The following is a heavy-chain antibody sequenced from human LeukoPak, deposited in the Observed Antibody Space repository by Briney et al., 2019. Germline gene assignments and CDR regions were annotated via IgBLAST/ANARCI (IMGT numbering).Heavy chain of an antibody. CDR3: ARSRSLRFFSSGCDY. V-gene: IGHV3-23*01. CDR1: GFSFDGYA. Sequence: GGSLRLSCAASGFSFDGYALSWVRQAPGKGLEWVSSISASGENTFYTSSVKGRFTISRDNSKNTLFLQMNSLRAEDTAVYYCARSRSLRFFSSGCDYWGQGTLVTVSS. D-gene: IGHD6-19*01. J-gene: IGHJ4*02. CDR2: ISASGENT.